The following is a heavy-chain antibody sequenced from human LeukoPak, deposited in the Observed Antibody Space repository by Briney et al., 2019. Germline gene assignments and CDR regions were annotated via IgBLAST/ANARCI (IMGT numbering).Heavy chain of an antibody. J-gene: IGHJ6*03. CDR2: INPSGGST. CDR1: GYTFTSYY. V-gene: IGHV1-46*01. CDR3: ARCMTRDGYYYYYYMDV. Sequence: ASVKVSCKASGYTFTSYYMHWVRQAPGQGLEWMGIINPSGGSTSYAQKFQGRVTMTRDTSTSTVYMELSSLRSEDTAVYYCARCMTRDGYYYYYYMDVWGKGTTVTVSS.